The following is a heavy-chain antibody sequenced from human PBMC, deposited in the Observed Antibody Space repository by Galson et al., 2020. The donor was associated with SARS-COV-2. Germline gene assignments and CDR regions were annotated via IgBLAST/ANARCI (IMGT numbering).Heavy chain of an antibody. D-gene: IGHD1-26*01. CDR1: GGSISSSSYY. Sequence: SETLSLTCTVSGGSISSSSYYWGWIRQPPGKGLEWIGSIYYSGSTYYNPSLKSRVTISVDTSKNQFSLKLSSVTAADTAVYYCARRKRGNSGSYPEPFDYWGQGTLVTVSS. CDR3: ARRKRGNSGSYPEPFDY. CDR2: IYYSGST. V-gene: IGHV4-39*01. J-gene: IGHJ4*02.